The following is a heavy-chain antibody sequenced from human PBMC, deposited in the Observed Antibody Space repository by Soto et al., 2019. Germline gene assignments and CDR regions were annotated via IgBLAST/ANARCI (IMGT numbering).Heavy chain of an antibody. D-gene: IGHD3-3*01. J-gene: IGHJ6*02. Sequence: ASVKVSCKASGYTFTSYGISWVRQAPGQGLEWMGWISAYNGNTNYAQKLQGRVTMTTDTSTSTAYMELRSLRSDDTAVYYCARGRITIFGVVIRMDVWGQGTTVTVSS. CDR1: GYTFTSYG. CDR2: ISAYNGNT. CDR3: ARGRITIFGVVIRMDV. V-gene: IGHV1-18*01.